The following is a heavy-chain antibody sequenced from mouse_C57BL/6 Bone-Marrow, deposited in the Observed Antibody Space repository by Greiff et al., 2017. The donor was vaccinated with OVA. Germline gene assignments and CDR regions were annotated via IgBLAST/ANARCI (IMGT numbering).Heavy chain of an antibody. CDR1: GYTFTSYW. V-gene: IGHV1-50*01. CDR3: ASWYYAY. CDR2: IDPYDGYT. D-gene: IGHD1-1*01. J-gene: IGHJ3*01. Sequence: QVQLQQPGAELVKPWASVRLSCKASGYTFTSYWIQWVKQRPGQDLEWIGEIDPYDGYTNYNQKFEGQATLTVDTSSSTAYMQHSSLTSEDSAVYYCASWYYAYWGQGTLVTVSA.